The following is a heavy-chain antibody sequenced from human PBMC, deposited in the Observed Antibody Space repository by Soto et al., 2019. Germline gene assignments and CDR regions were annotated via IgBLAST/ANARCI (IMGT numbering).Heavy chain of an antibody. J-gene: IGHJ4*02. CDR1: VGSLTSYP. V-gene: IGHV1-69*01. CDR3: ARGGGLVS. D-gene: IGHD3-10*01. CDR2: IIPIHGTT. Sequence: QMEQSGAEVRKPGSSVKVSCKPSVGSLTSYPMAWVRQAPGHGFEWMGGIIPIHGTTEYAQKFQGRVTMTEDESTNRGALDLTGLSSEDTGVYYCARGGGLVSWGQGTLVTVSS.